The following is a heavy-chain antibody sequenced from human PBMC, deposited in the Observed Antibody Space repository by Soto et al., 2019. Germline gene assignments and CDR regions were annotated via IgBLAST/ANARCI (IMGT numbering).Heavy chain of an antibody. CDR2: IIPIFGTA. V-gene: IGHV1-69*12. D-gene: IGHD6-6*01. Sequence: QVQLVQSGAEVKKPGSSVKVSCKASGGTFSSYAISWVRQAPGQGLEWMGGIIPIFGTANYAQKFQGRVTITANESTSTAYMELSSLRYEDTAVYYCARDSGLVDYSYYGIDVWGQGTTVTVSS. J-gene: IGHJ6*01. CDR3: ARDSGLVDYSYYGIDV. CDR1: GGTFSSYA.